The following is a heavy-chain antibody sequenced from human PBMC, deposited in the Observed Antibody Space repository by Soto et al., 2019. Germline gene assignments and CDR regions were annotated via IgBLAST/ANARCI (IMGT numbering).Heavy chain of an antibody. CDR2: ISYDGSNK. CDR3: ARPYDFWSGYFDY. D-gene: IGHD3-3*01. CDR1: GFTFSSYA. V-gene: IGHV3-30-3*01. J-gene: IGHJ4*02. Sequence: PGGSLRLSCAASGFTFSSYAMHWVRQAPGKGLEWVAVISYDGSNKYYADSVKGRFTISRDNSKNALCLQMNSLRAEDTAVYYCARPYDFWSGYFDYWGQGT.